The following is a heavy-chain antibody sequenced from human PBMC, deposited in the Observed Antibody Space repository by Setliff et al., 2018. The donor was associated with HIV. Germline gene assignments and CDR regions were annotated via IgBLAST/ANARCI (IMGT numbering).Heavy chain of an antibody. Sequence: PGESLKISCKGSGDTFANFWIGWVRQMPGKGLEWMGVVYPGDSDTRYNPSFQGRVTISADKSINTAYLQWSSLEVSDSAMYFCARGGLAYYPSWHFDVWGRGTLVTVSS. CDR3: ARGGLAYYPSWHFDV. D-gene: IGHD3-22*01. J-gene: IGHJ2*01. V-gene: IGHV5-51*01. CDR2: VYPGDSDT. CDR1: GDTFANFW.